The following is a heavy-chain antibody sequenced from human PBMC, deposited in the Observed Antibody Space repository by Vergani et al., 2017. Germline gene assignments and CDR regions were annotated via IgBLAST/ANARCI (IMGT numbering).Heavy chain of an antibody. D-gene: IGHD2-15*01. Sequence: EVQLVQSGAEVKKPGESLKISCKGSGYSFTSYWIGWVRQMPGKGLEWMGIIYPGDSDTRYSPSFQGQVTISADKSISTAYLQWRSLKASDTPMYYCARLQGYYSGGSIYSGYYYYYGMDVWGQGTTVTVSS. CDR3: ARLQGYYSGGSIYSGYYYYYGMDV. CDR1: GYSFTSYW. CDR2: IYPGDSDT. J-gene: IGHJ6*02. V-gene: IGHV5-51*01.